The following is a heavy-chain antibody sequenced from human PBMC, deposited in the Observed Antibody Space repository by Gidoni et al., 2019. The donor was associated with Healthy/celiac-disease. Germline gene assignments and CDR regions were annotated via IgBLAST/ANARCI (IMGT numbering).Heavy chain of an antibody. J-gene: IGHJ4*02. V-gene: IGHV4-31*03. Sequence: QVQLQESGPGLVKPSQTLSLTCTVSGGSISSGGYYWSWIRQHPGKGLEWIGYIYYSGSTYYNPSLKSRVTISVDTSKNQFSLKLSSVTAADTAVYYCARGVFCGGDCYAYYFDYWGQGTLVTVSS. CDR3: ARGVFCGGDCYAYYFDY. CDR1: GGSISSGGYY. CDR2: IYYSGST. D-gene: IGHD2-21*02.